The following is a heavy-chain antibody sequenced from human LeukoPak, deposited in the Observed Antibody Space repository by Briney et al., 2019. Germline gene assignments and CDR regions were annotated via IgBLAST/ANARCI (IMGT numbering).Heavy chain of an antibody. Sequence: GGSLRLSCAASGFIFSSYWMSWVRHAPGKGLEWVATIRQDGSEKHYVDSVKGRFPISRDNAKNSLYLQMNSLTVEDTAVYYCVRGCGRASCPYFFDYWGQGTLVTVS. V-gene: IGHV3-7*01. CDR1: GFIFSSYW. J-gene: IGHJ4*02. CDR2: IRQDGSEK. D-gene: IGHD2-2*01. CDR3: VRGCGRASCPYFFDY.